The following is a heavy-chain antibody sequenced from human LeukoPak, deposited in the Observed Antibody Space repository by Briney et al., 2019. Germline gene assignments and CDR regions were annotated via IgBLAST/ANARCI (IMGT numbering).Heavy chain of an antibody. V-gene: IGHV4-59*08. CDR2: IHYTGGT. Sequence: SETLSLTCTVSGDSLTSHHWNWLRQAPGKGLEWIGYIHYTGGTNGNPSLKSRATISIDTSKNQVFLNLRSVTAADTAVYYCAGWCSRPTCKNSFDVWGQGTMVTVAS. CDR3: AGWCSRPTCKNSFDV. CDR1: GDSLTSHH. J-gene: IGHJ3*01. D-gene: IGHD2-8*01.